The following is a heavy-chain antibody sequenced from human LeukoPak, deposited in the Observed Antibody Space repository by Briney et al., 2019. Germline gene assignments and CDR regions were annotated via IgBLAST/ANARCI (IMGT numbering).Heavy chain of an antibody. J-gene: IGHJ5*02. D-gene: IGHD5-18*01. CDR2: INHSGST. CDR1: GGSFSGYY. Sequence: SETLSLTCAVYGGSFSGYYWSWIRQPPGKGLEWIGEINHSGSTNYNPSLKSRVTISVDTSKNQFSLKLSSVTAADTAVYHCARAWIQSLAPNWFDPWGQGTLVTVSS. CDR3: ARAWIQSLAPNWFDP. V-gene: IGHV4-34*01.